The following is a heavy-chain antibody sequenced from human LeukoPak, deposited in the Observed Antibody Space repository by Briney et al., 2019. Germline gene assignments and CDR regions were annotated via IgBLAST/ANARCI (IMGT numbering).Heavy chain of an antibody. J-gene: IGHJ4*02. CDR1: GGSISSGGYS. Sequence: PSQTLSLTCAVSGGSISSGGYSWSWVRQPPGKGLEWIGDINHSGSTNYNPSLKSRVTISVVTSKNQFSLKLSSVTAADTAVYYCARTPHDCSGGSCYPYYFDYWGQGTLVTVSS. V-gene: IGHV4-30-2*01. D-gene: IGHD2-15*01. CDR2: INHSGST. CDR3: ARTPHDCSGGSCYPYYFDY.